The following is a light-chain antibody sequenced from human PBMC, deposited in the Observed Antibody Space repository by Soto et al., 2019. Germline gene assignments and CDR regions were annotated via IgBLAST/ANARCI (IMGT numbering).Light chain of an antibody. CDR3: QQYKSYS. CDR2: RAS. J-gene: IGKJ4*01. Sequence: DIQMTQSPSTLSASVGDKITITCRANQSVSTWLAWYQQPPGKAPSLLIYRASTLESGVPSRFSGSGSGTEFTLTISGLQPDDFATYYCQQYKSYSFGGGTKVDIK. V-gene: IGKV1-5*03. CDR1: QSVSTW.